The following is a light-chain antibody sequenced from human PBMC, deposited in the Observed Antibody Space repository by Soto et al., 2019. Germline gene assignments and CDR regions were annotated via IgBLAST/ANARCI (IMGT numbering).Light chain of an antibody. Sequence: EILMTQSPATLSVSPGERATLSCRAIQSVNSNLAWYQQRPGQAPRLLIYGASTRATGIPARFSGSGSGTEFTLTISSLQSEDFAVYYCQQSDNWPRTFGQGTKVDIK. CDR3: QQSDNWPRT. J-gene: IGKJ1*01. CDR2: GAS. CDR1: QSVNSN. V-gene: IGKV3-15*01.